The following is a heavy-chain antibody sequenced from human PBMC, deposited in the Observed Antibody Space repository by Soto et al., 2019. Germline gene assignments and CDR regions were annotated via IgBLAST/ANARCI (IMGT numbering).Heavy chain of an antibody. J-gene: IGHJ5*02. CDR1: GGSFSGYY. Sequence: SETLSLTCAVYGGSFSGYYWSWIRQPPGKGLEWIGEINHSGSTNYNPSLKSRVTISVDTSKNQFSLKLSSVTAADTALFYCARRKRTIFGVVITYWFDPWGQGTLVTVSS. CDR3: ARRKRTIFGVVITYWFDP. CDR2: INHSGST. V-gene: IGHV4-34*01. D-gene: IGHD3-3*01.